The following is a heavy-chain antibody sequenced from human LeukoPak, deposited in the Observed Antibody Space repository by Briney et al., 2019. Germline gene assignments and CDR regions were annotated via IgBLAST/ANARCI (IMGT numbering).Heavy chain of an antibody. J-gene: IGHJ4*02. Sequence: GSSVKVSCKASGGTFSSYAISWVRQAPGQGLEWMGGIIPIFGTANYAQKFQGRVTITADESTSTAYMELSSLRSEDTAVYYCARGHGDYETPPPRDWGQGTLVTVSS. V-gene: IGHV1-69*01. D-gene: IGHD4-17*01. CDR3: ARGHGDYETPPPRD. CDR2: IIPIFGTA. CDR1: GGTFSSYA.